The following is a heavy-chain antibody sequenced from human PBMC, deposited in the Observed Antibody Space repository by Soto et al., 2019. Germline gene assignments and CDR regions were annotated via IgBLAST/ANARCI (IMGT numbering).Heavy chain of an antibody. CDR2: IIPIFGTA. CDR3: ARSHWGFDSSGYPIGYYGMDV. V-gene: IGHV1-69*13. Sequence: ASVKVSCKASGGTFSSYAISWVRQAPGQGLEWMGGIIPIFGTANHAQKFQGRVTITADESTSTAYMELSSLRSEDTAVYYCARSHWGFDSSGYPIGYYGMDVWGQGTTVPVSS. J-gene: IGHJ6*02. CDR1: GGTFSSYA. D-gene: IGHD3-22*01.